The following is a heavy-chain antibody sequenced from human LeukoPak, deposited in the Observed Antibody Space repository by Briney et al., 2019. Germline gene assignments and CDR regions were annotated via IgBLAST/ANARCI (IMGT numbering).Heavy chain of an antibody. J-gene: IGHJ3*02. V-gene: IGHV3-7*01. D-gene: IGHD3-10*01. CDR2: IKQDGNEK. Sequence: GGSLRLSCAASGFRFNTYWMSWVRQAPGKGLEWVANIKQDGNEKYYADSVKGRFTISRDNGKNSLDLQMNSLRADDTAVYYCAKDLGLLWFGEGTDAFDIWGQGTMVTVSS. CDR1: GFRFNTYW. CDR3: AKDLGLLWFGEGTDAFDI.